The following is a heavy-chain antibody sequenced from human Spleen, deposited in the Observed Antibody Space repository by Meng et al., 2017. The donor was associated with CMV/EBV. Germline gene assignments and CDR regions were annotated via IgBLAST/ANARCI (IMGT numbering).Heavy chain of an antibody. CDR1: GSTVLDYY. D-gene: IGHD6-13*01. V-gene: IGHV1-2*06. Sequence: SGSTVLDYYMYGVRQAPGQGLEGMGRINLNCCGTNYAQKCQCRVTMIRDTSISTAYTELSRLRSEDTAVYYCARDRSRAAAGTGWFDPWGQGTLVTVSS. CDR2: INLNCCGT. CDR3: ARDRSRAAAGTGWFDP. J-gene: IGHJ5*02.